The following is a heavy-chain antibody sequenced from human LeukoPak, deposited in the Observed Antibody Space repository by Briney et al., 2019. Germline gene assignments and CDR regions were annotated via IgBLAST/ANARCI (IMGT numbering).Heavy chain of an antibody. Sequence: PGGSLRLSCVASGFTFGSYSMSWVRQAPGKGLEWVLLISGSGGVTYYSDSVKGLFTISRDNSKNSLYLQMNSLRAEDTATYYCAKEWDGSGTILGWFDPWGQGTLVTVSS. J-gene: IGHJ5*02. CDR3: AKEWDGSGTILGWFDP. D-gene: IGHD3-10*01. CDR2: ISGSGGVT. V-gene: IGHV3-23*01. CDR1: GFTFGSYS.